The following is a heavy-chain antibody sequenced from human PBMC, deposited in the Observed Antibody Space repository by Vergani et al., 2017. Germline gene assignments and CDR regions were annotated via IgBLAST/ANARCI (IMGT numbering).Heavy chain of an antibody. CDR2: IQYDAGNK. D-gene: IGHD3/OR15-3a*01. Sequence: VQLVESGGGVVQPGGSLRLSCAASGFTFRSYGIHWVRQAPGKGLEWVAFIQYDAGNKYYADSVKGRFTISRDNSKNTLYLQMNSLRAEDTAVYYCAKDFAHFLTGLSPFGYFDYWGQGILVTVSS. CDR1: GFTFRSYG. J-gene: IGHJ4*02. CDR3: AKDFAHFLTGLSPFGYFDY. V-gene: IGHV3-30*02.